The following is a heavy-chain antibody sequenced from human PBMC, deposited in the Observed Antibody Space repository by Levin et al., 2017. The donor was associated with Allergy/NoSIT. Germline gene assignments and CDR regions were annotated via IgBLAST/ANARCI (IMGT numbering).Heavy chain of an antibody. CDR2: IYYSGST. V-gene: IGHV4-31*03. Sequence: SETLSLTCTVSGGSISSGGYYWSWIRQHPGKGLEWIGYIYYSGSTYYNPSLKSRVTISVDTSKNQFSLKLSSVTAADTAVYYCARDLNAYCSSTSCYAFDIWGQGTMVTVSS. CDR1: GGSISSGGYY. CDR3: ARDLNAYCSSTSCYAFDI. D-gene: IGHD2-2*01. J-gene: IGHJ3*02.